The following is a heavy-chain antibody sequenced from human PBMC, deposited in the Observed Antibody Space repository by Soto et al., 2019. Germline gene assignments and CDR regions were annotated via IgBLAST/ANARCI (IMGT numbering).Heavy chain of an antibody. CDR1: GGTFSSYS. J-gene: IGHJ5*02. D-gene: IGHD2-2*01. CDR2: VIPILGMA. V-gene: IGHV1-69*02. CDR3: ARGGAVVVPGAVDRHNWFDP. Sequence: QVQLVQSGAEVKKPGSSVKISCEASGGTFSSYSFSWVRQAPGQGLEWMGRVIPILGMANYAQKFQGRVTITADKATSTVYMEMRSLRSEDTAVYYCARGGAVVVPGAVDRHNWFDPWGQVTLVTVSS.